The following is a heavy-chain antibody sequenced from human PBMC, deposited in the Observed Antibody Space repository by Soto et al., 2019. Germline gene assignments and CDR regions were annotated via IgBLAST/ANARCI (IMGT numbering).Heavy chain of an antibody. CDR2: IYDSGNT. CDR1: GGSISGTTYS. J-gene: IGHJ4*02. D-gene: IGHD6-13*01. V-gene: IGHV4-30-2*01. Sequence: QLQLQESGSGLVKPSQTLSLTCAVSGGSISGTTYSWSWIRQPPGKGLEWIGYIYDSGNTYYNPSLKSQFSISVDRSKNQFSLKLSPVTAADTAVYYCARGQGAAAGHSNFDYWGQGALVTVSS. CDR3: ARGQGAAAGHSNFDY.